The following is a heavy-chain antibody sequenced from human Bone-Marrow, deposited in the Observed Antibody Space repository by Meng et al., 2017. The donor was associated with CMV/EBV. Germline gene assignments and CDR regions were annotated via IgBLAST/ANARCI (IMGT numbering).Heavy chain of an antibody. CDR1: GFTFSSYS. V-gene: IGHV3-15*01. D-gene: IGHD6-13*01. CDR2: IKSKTNGGTT. J-gene: IGHJ4*02. Sequence: GESLKISCAASGFTFSSYSMNWVRQAPGKGLEWVGRIKSKTNGGTTDYAAPVKGRFTISRDDSKNTLYLQMNSLKTEDTAVYYCTTDPWKAGRHYWGQGTLVTVSS. CDR3: TTDPWKAGRHY.